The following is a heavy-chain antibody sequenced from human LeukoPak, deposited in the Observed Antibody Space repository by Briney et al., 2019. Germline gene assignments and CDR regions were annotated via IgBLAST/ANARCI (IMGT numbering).Heavy chain of an antibody. Sequence: PGGSLRLSCAASGFTLSSYSMNWVRQPPGKGLEWIGEINHSGSTNYNPSLKSRVTISVDTSKNQFSLKLSSVTAADTAVYYCARHLTLWFGERWFDPWGQGTLVTVSS. J-gene: IGHJ5*02. CDR2: INHSGST. V-gene: IGHV4-34*01. D-gene: IGHD3-10*01. CDR3: ARHLTLWFGERWFDP. CDR1: GFTLSSYS.